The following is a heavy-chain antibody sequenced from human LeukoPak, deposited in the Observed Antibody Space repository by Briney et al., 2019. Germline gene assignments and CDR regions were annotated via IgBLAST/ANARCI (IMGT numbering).Heavy chain of an antibody. D-gene: IGHD3-10*01. Sequence: SETLSLTCAVYGGSFSGYYWSWIRQPPGKGLEWIGEINHSGSTNYNPSLKSRVTISVDTSKNQFSLKLSSVTAADTAVYYCAREKVLLWFGELLETFDYWGQGTLVTVSP. V-gene: IGHV4-34*01. CDR1: GGSFSGYY. J-gene: IGHJ4*02. CDR3: AREKVLLWFGELLETFDY. CDR2: INHSGST.